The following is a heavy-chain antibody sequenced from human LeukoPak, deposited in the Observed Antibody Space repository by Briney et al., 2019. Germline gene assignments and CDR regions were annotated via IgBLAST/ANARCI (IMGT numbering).Heavy chain of an antibody. CDR1: GYTFTGYY. V-gene: IGHV1-2*02. CDR3: ASQESSSWYSRYYYYYYGMDV. D-gene: IGHD6-13*01. CDR2: INPNSGGT. Sequence: ASVKVSCKASGYTFTGYYMHWVRLAPGQGLEWMGWINPNSGGTNYAQKFQGRVTMTRDTSISTAYMELSRLRSDDTAVYYCASQESSSWYSRYYYYYYGMDVWGQGTTVTVSS. J-gene: IGHJ6*02.